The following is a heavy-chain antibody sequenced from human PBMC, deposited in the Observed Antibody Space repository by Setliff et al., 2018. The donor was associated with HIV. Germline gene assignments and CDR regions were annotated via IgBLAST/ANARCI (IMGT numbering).Heavy chain of an antibody. J-gene: IGHJ6*02. CDR2: ISTYSDET. V-gene: IGHV1-18*01. CDR3: ARGYSAAGTLYYYGMDV. Sequence: VKVSCKPSGYTFTTYGLSWVRQAPGQGLEWMGWISTYSDETSSSQNLQGRLTMTTDTSTGTAYMELRSLRSDDTAVYYCARGYSAAGTLYYYGMDVWGQGTTVTVSS. CDR1: GYTFTTYG. D-gene: IGHD6-13*01.